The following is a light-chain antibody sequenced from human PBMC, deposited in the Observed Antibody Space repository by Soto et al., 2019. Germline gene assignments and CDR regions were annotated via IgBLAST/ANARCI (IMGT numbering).Light chain of an antibody. CDR3: QQYASSPYT. CDR2: GAS. V-gene: IGKV3-20*01. CDR1: RSVSVAY. Sequence: EIVLTQSPGTLSLSPGERATLSCRASRSVSVAYLVWYQQKPGQAPKLLIYGASNRATGVPDRFSVSWSGTDFTLTISRLEPEDSAVYYCQQYASSPYTFGQGTKVEIK. J-gene: IGKJ2*01.